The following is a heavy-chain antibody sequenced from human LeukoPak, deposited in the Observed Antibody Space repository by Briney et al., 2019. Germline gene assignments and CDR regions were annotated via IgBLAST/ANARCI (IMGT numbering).Heavy chain of an antibody. CDR3: AREVVVVAAVFDY. V-gene: IGHV4-30-4*08. Sequence: SWVRQPPGKGLEWIGYIYYSGSTYYNPSLKSRVTISVDTSKNQFSLKLSSVTAADTAVYYCAREVVVVAAVFDYWGQGTLVTVSS. D-gene: IGHD2-15*01. J-gene: IGHJ4*02. CDR2: IYYSGST.